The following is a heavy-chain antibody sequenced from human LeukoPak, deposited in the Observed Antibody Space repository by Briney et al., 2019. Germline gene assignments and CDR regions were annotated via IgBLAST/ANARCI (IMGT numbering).Heavy chain of an antibody. CDR3: AREKIQLWSSFYYYGMDV. D-gene: IGHD5-18*01. V-gene: IGHV1-46*01. J-gene: IGHJ6*02. CDR1: GYTFTSYY. CDR2: INPSGGST. Sequence: ASVKVSRKTSGYTFTSYYMHLVRQAPGQGLEWMGIINPSGGSTSYAQKFQGRVTMTRDTSTSTVYMELSSLRSEDTAVYYCAREKIQLWSSFYYYGMDVWGQGTTVTVSS.